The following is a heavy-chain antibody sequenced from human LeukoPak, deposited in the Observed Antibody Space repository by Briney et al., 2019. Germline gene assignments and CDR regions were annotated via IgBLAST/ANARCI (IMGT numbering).Heavy chain of an antibody. CDR3: AKGASSGWLDAFDI. D-gene: IGHD6-19*01. V-gene: IGHV3-9*01. Sequence: PGGSLRLSCAASGFTFDDYAMHWVRQAPGKGLEWVSGISWNSGSIGYADSVKGRFTISRDNAKNSLYLQMNSLGAEDTALYYCAKGASSGWLDAFDIWGQGTMVTVSS. J-gene: IGHJ3*02. CDR1: GFTFDDYA. CDR2: ISWNSGSI.